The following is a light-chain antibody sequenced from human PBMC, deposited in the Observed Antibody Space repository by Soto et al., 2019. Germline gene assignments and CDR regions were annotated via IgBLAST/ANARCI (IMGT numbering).Light chain of an antibody. J-gene: IGKJ1*01. CDR2: SAS. Sequence: DIQVTQSPPSLSASVGDRVTITCRASQYIGNYLNWYQHKPGKAPQLLIYSASTLQIGVPSRFSGGVSGTDFTLTITTLQPDDFASYYCQSNYILPWTFGQGTKVDIK. CDR1: QYIGNY. V-gene: IGKV1-39*01. CDR3: QSNYILPWT.